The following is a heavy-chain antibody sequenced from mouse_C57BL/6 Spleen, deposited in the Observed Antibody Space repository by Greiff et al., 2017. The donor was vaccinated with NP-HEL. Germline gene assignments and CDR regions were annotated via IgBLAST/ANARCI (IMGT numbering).Heavy chain of an antibody. V-gene: IGHV1-52*01. CDR2: IDPSDSET. D-gene: IGHD1-1*01. CDR1: GYTFTSYW. J-gene: IGHJ1*03. CDR3: ARSGRFYGSSYSYFYV. Sequence: VQLQQPGAELVRPGSSVKLSCKASGYTFTSYWMHWVKQRPIQGLEWIGNIDPSDSETHYNQKFKDKATLTVDKSSSTAYMQLSSLTSEDSAVSYCARSGRFYGSSYSYFYVCGTGTTVTVSS.